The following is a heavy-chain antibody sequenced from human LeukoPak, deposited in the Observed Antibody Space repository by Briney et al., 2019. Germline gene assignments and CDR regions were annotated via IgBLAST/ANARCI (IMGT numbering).Heavy chain of an antibody. CDR2: INSDGSST. V-gene: IGHV3-74*01. J-gene: IGHJ1*01. CDR1: GFTFSSYW. D-gene: IGHD6-13*01. Sequence: GGSLRLSCAASGFTFSSYWMHWVRQAPGKGLVWVSRINSDGSSTTYADSVKGRFTISRDNAKNTLYLQMNSLRAEDTAVYYCARGGSSWSGYFQHWGQGTLVTVSS. CDR3: ARGGSSWSGYFQH.